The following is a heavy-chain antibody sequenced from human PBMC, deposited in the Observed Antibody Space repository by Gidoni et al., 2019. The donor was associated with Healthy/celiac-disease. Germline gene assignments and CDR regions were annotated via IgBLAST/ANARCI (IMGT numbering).Heavy chain of an antibody. CDR1: GFTVSSYG. Sequence: QVQLVESGGGVVQPGRSLRLPWAASGFTVSSYGMHWVRQAPGKGLERVAAIWYDGSSKYYAESVKGRFTISRDNSKNTLYLQMNSLRAEDTAVYYCAREFVAGSEEGSFDSWGQGTLVTVSS. CDR3: AREFVAGSEEGSFDS. D-gene: IGHD6-19*01. V-gene: IGHV3-33*01. J-gene: IGHJ4*02. CDR2: IWYDGSSK.